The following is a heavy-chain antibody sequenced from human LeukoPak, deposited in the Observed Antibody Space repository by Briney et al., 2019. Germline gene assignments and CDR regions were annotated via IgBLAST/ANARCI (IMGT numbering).Heavy chain of an antibody. CDR3: ARVRVGAQHAFDI. Sequence: ASVKVSRKASGYTFTSYYMHWVRQARGQGLEWMGIINPSGGSTSYAQKFQGRVTMTRDTSTSTVYMELSSLRSEDTAVYYCARVRVGAQHAFDIWGQGTMVTVSS. CDR2: INPSGGST. J-gene: IGHJ3*02. V-gene: IGHV1-46*01. D-gene: IGHD1-26*01. CDR1: GYTFTSYY.